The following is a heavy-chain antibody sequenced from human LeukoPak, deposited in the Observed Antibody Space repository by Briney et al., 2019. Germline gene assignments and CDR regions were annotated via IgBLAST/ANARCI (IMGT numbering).Heavy chain of an antibody. CDR1: DFSFSNYL. D-gene: IGHD6-13*01. J-gene: IGHJ5*01. Sequence: GSLRLSCAASDFSFSNYLMTWVRQAPGKGLEWVANIKQDGSEKYYVDSVRGRFTISRDNAKNSLYLQMDSLRAEDTAVYYCAGERPSSSWYDFWGQGTLVTVSS. V-gene: IGHV3-7*01. CDR3: AGERPSSSWYDF. CDR2: IKQDGSEK.